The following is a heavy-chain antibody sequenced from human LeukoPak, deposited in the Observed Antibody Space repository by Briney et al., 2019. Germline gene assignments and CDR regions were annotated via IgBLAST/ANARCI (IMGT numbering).Heavy chain of an antibody. V-gene: IGHV4-61*02. CDR3: ARASCGGDCSFDY. CDR2: IYTSGSA. CDR1: GGSISSGSYY. Sequence: SETLSLTCTVSGGSISSGSYYWSWIRQPAGNGLEWIGRIYTSGSANYNPSLKSRVTISVDTSKNQFSLKLSSVTAADAAVYYCARASCGGDCSFDYWGQGTLVTVSS. D-gene: IGHD2-21*02. J-gene: IGHJ4*02.